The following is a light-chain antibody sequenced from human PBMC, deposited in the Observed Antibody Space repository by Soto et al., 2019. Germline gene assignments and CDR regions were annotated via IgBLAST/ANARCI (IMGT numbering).Light chain of an antibody. CDR3: SSYTSSSAWG. CDR1: SSDVGGYNY. Sequence: QSALTQPASVSGSPGQSITISCTGTSSDVGGYNYVSWYQQHPGKAPKLMIYEVSNRPSGVSNRVSGSKSGNTASLTISGLQAEDEADYYCSSYTSSSAWGFGGGTKLTVL. V-gene: IGLV2-14*01. CDR2: EVS. J-gene: IGLJ3*02.